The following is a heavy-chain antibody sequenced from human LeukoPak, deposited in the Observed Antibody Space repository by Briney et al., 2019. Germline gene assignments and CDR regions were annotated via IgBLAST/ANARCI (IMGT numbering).Heavy chain of an antibody. Sequence: PSETLSLTCTVSGGSISSSSYYWAWIRQPPGKGLEWIGSIYYSGSTYYNPSLKSRVTISVDTSKNQFSLKLSSVTAADTAVYYCASSNPGLNYYYYYYMDVWGKGTTVTVSS. V-gene: IGHV4-39*01. CDR3: ASSNPGLNYYYYYYMDV. CDR2: IYYSGST. CDR1: GGSISSSSYY. J-gene: IGHJ6*03. D-gene: IGHD3-16*01.